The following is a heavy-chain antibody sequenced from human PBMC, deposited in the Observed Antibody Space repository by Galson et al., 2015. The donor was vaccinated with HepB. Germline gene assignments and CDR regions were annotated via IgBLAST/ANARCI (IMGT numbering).Heavy chain of an antibody. J-gene: IGHJ6*02. Sequence: QPPGKGLEWIGEINHSGSTNYNPSLKSRVTISVDMSKNQFSLKLSSVTAADTAVYYCARGSIAAPHYYGMDVWGQGTTVTVSS. V-gene: IGHV4-34*01. CDR3: ARGSIAAPHYYGMDV. D-gene: IGHD6-6*01. CDR2: INHSGST.